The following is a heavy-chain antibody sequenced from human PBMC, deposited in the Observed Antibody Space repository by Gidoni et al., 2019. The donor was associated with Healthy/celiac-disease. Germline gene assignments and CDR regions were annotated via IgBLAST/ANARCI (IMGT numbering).Heavy chain of an antibody. J-gene: IGHJ4*02. CDR3: AKEGRGFDY. D-gene: IGHD3-10*01. V-gene: IGHV3-9*01. CDR1: GFTFDDYA. Sequence: EVQLVESGGGLVQPGRSLRLSCAASGFTFDDYAMHGVRQAPGKGLEWVSGISWNSGSIGYADSVKGRFTISRDNAKNSLYLQMNSLRAEDTALYYCAKEGRGFDYWGQGTLVTVSS. CDR2: ISWNSGSI.